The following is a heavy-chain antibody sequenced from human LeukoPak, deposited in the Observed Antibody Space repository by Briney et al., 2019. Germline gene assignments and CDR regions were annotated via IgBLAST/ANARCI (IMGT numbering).Heavy chain of an antibody. D-gene: IGHD1-26*01. CDR2: IYHSGST. J-gene: IGHJ4*02. V-gene: IGHV4-38-2*02. CDR1: GYSISSGYY. Sequence: SETLSLTCTVSGYSISSGYYWGLLRQPPGKGLEWIASIYHSGSTYHNPSLKSRVTISVDTSKQEFSLKRTSVTAADTAVYYCASGISGSYYGRPFGYWGRGTLVTVSS. CDR3: ASGISGSYYGRPFGY.